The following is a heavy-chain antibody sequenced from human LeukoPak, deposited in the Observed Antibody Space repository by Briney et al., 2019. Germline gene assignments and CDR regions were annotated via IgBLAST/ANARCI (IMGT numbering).Heavy chain of an antibody. CDR2: ISYDGSNK. V-gene: IGHV3-30*18. D-gene: IGHD2-2*01. CDR3: AKDPGPIVVVPAAFDY. Sequence: GGSLRLSCAASGFTFSSYGMHWVRQAPGKGLEWVAVISYDGSNKYYADSVKGRFTISRDNSKNTLYLQMNSLRAEDTAVYYCAKDPGPIVVVPAAFDYWGQGTLVTVSS. CDR1: GFTFSSYG. J-gene: IGHJ4*02.